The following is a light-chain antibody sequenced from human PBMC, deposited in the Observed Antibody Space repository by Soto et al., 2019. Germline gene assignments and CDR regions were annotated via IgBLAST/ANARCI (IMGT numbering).Light chain of an antibody. J-gene: IGKJ2*01. CDR3: QQYGSSPYT. V-gene: IGKV3-20*01. CDR1: QSVSSSY. CDR2: GAS. Sequence: EIVLTQSPGTLSLSPGERVTLSCRARQSVSSSYLAWYQQKPGQAPRLLIYGASSRATGIPDRFSGSGSGTDFTLTISRLEPEDFAVYYCQQYGSSPYTFGQGTKVDIK.